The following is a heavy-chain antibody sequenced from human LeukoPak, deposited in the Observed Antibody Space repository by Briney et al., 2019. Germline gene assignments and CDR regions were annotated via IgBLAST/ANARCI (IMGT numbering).Heavy chain of an antibody. CDR1: GYSFTSYW. J-gene: IGHJ5*02. CDR2: IYPGDSDT. D-gene: IGHD2-8*01. Sequence: PGESLKISCKGSGYSFTSYWIGWVRQMPGKGLEWMGTIYPGDSDTRYSPSFQGQVTISVDKSMTTAYLQWSSLKVSDTAMYYCARGRSCTDAVCRNWFDPRGQGTLVTVSS. V-gene: IGHV5-51*01. CDR3: ARGRSCTDAVCRNWFDP.